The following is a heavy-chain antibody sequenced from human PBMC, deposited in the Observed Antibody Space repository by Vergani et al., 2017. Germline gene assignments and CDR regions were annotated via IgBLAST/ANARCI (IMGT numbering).Heavy chain of an antibody. J-gene: IGHJ4*01. CDR1: GFTFSHYS. Sequence: EVQMVESGGGLVKPGGSLRLSCVASGFTFSHYSMNWVRQAPGKGLEWVSVIKSDGRTSYAESVRGRFTISRETSRNAVYLQMNILRVEDTGVYYCTRSECSGTTCYGHYFDLWGHGILVTVSS. V-gene: IGHV3-66*02. CDR2: IKSDGRT. D-gene: IGHD2-15*01. CDR3: TRSECSGTTCYGHYFDL.